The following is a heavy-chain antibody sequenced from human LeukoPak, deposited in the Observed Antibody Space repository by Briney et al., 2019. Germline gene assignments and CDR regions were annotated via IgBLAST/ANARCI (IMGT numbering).Heavy chain of an antibody. V-gene: IGHV5-51*01. D-gene: IGHD2-2*01. J-gene: IGHJ5*02. CDR2: IYPGDSRI. Sequence: GESLKISCKTSGSIFTNYWIGWARQMPGKGLEWMAVIYPGDSRIRYNPSFQGQVTISADKSINTAYLQWSSLKASDTALYYCACRMLTSTRFEPWGQGTLVTVSS. CDR1: GSIFTNYW. CDR3: ACRMLTSTRFEP.